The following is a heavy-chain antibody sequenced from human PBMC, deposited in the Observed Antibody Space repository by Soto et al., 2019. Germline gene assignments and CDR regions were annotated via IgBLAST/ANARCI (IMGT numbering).Heavy chain of an antibody. CDR1: GFTFSSYG. D-gene: IGHD6-6*01. CDR2: IWYDGSNK. J-gene: IGHJ6*02. CDR3: AREYSSSSFYYGMDV. V-gene: IGHV3-33*01. Sequence: QVQLVESGGGVVQPGRSLRLSCAASGFTFSSYGMHWVRQAPGKGLEWVAVIWYDGSNKYYADSVKGRFTISRDNSKNTLYLQMNSLRAEDTAVYYCAREYSSSSFYYGMDVWGQGTTGTVSS.